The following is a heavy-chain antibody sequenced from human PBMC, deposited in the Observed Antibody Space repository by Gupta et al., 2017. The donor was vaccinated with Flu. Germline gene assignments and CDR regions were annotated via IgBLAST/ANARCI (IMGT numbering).Heavy chain of an antibody. V-gene: IGHV3-11*01. J-gene: IGHJ6*03. CDR1: GFPFRDYF. CDR2: ISSSGRNV. CDR3: ARDRRDLDKGYYYYYMDV. Sequence: QLVQSGGGLVNPGGSLGLSCVASGFPFRDYFMPWIRQAPGKGPEWVAYISSSGRNVYYADSVEGRFTVTRDNARNSVFLHMHNLGPQDTATYYCARDRRDLDKGYYYYYMDVWGKGATVTVSS. D-gene: IGHD3-9*01.